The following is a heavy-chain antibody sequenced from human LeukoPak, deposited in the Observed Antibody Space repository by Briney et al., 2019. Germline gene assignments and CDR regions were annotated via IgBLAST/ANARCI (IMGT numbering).Heavy chain of an antibody. J-gene: IGHJ4*02. V-gene: IGHV3-66*03. CDR1: GFTVSSNY. D-gene: IGHD6-6*01. CDR3: ARDGGLAPYSSSTPFDY. Sequence: PGGSLRLSCAASGFTVSSNYVSWVRQAPGKGLEWVSVIYSSGSTYYADSVKGRFTIFRDNSKNTLYLQMNSLRAEDTAVYYCARDGGLAPYSSSTPFDYWGQGTLVTVSS. CDR2: IYSSGST.